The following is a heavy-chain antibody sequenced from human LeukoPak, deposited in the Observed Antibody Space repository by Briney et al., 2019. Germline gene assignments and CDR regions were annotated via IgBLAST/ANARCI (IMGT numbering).Heavy chain of an antibody. D-gene: IGHD3-10*01. Sequence: ASVKVSCKASGYTFTSYYMHWVRQAPGQGLEWMGIINPSGGSTSYAQKFQGRVTITADESTSTAYMELSSLRSEDTAVYYCARGSKGFGELSSYWGQGTLVTVSS. CDR1: GYTFTSYY. CDR2: INPSGGST. V-gene: IGHV1-46*01. J-gene: IGHJ4*02. CDR3: ARGSKGFGELSSY.